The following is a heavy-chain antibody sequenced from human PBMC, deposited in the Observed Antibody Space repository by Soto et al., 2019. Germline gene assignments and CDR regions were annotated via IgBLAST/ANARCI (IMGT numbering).Heavy chain of an antibody. D-gene: IGHD3-22*01. Sequence: TLSLTCTVSVGSISSGGYYLSCIRQHPGKGREWIGYIYESGGTYYNPALKSRVTISVDTSKNQFSLKLSSVTAAATAVYYCARAGAEYYYDSSSSPGPFDIWGQGTLVTVSS. J-gene: IGHJ3*02. CDR3: ARAGAEYYYDSSSSPGPFDI. CDR1: VGSISSGGYY. V-gene: IGHV4-31*03. CDR2: IYESGGT.